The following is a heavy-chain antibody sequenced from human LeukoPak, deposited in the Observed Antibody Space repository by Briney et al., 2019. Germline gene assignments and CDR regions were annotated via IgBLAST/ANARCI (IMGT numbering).Heavy chain of an antibody. CDR3: ARELDSSGWYEGYFDY. CDR1: GGSISGYY. J-gene: IGHJ4*02. Sequence: SETLSLTCTVSGGSISGYYWNWIRQPPGKGLEWIGYIYYSGSTNYNPSLKSRVTISVDTSKNQFSLKLSSVTAADTAVYYCARELDSSGWYEGYFDYWGQGTLVTVSS. CDR2: IYYSGST. D-gene: IGHD6-19*01. V-gene: IGHV4-59*01.